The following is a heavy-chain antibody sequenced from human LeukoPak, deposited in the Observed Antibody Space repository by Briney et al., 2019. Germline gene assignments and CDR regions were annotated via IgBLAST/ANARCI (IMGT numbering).Heavy chain of an antibody. Sequence: GGSLRLSCAASGFTFSSYAMSWVRQVPGEGLEWVSVISGSGDNTYYADSVKGRFTISRDNSKNMWYLQMNSLRAEDTAVYYCAKWKYSNSGIDDYWGQGTLVTVSS. V-gene: IGHV3-23*01. D-gene: IGHD6-6*01. CDR3: AKWKYSNSGIDDY. CDR2: ISGSGDNT. CDR1: GFTFSSYA. J-gene: IGHJ4*02.